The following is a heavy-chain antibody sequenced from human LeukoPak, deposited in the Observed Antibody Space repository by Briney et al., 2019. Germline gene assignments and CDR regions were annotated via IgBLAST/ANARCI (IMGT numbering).Heavy chain of an antibody. V-gene: IGHV3-48*02. CDR3: ARAEEALPDY. CDR2: ISSSSSTI. J-gene: IGHJ4*02. CDR1: GFTFSSYS. Sequence: AGGSLRLSCAASGFTFSSYSMNWVRQAPGKGLEWGSYISSSSSTIYYADSVKGRFTISRDNAKTSLYLQMNSLRDEDTAVYYCARAEEALPDYWGQGTLVTVSS. D-gene: IGHD1-26*01.